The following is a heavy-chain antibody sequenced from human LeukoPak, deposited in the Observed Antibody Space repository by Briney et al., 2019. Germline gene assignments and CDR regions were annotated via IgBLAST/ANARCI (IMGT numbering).Heavy chain of an antibody. J-gene: IGHJ3*02. D-gene: IGHD3-22*01. CDR1: GGSISSYY. CDR3: ARDYYDSSGYYYGDAFDI. V-gene: IGHV4-59*01. CDR2: TYYSGST. Sequence: SETLSLTCTVSGGSISSYYWSWIRQPPGKGLEWIGYTYYSGSTNYNPSLKSRVTISVDTSKNQFSLKLSSVTAADTAVYYCARDYYDSSGYYYGDAFDIWGQGTMVTVSS.